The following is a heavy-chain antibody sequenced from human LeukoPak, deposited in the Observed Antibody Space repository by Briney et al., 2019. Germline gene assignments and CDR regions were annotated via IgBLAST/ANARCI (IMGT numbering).Heavy chain of an antibody. V-gene: IGHV1-2*02. CDR1: GYTFTGYY. J-gene: IGHJ4*02. Sequence: ASVKVSSTASGYTFTGYYMHWVRQAPGQGLEWMGWINPNSGDTHYAQKFQGRVTMTRDTSISTAYMELSRLRSDDTAVYYCARGSTVGATESLGFDYWGQGTPVTVSS. CDR2: INPNSGDT. D-gene: IGHD1-26*01. CDR3: ARGSTVGATESLGFDY.